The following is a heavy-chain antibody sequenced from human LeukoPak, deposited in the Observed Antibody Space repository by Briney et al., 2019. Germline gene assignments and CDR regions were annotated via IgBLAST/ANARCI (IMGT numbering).Heavy chain of an antibody. J-gene: IGHJ4*02. Sequence: PSETLSLTCTVSGDSISSYFWSWIRQPPGKGLEWIGYIFTSGSTNYKPSLKSRVTISVDTSKNQFSLKLSSVTAADTAVYYCARHVSGGYTTYFDYWGQGTLVSVSS. CDR3: ARHVSGGYTTYFDY. D-gene: IGHD2-15*01. V-gene: IGHV4-4*09. CDR1: GDSISSYF. CDR2: IFTSGST.